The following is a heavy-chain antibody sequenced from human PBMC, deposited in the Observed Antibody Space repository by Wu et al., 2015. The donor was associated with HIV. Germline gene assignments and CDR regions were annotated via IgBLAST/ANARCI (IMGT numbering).Heavy chain of an antibody. D-gene: IGHD3-3*01. CDR1: GDGFTSYA. Sequence: QAQLVQFGAEVKKPGSSVKVTCKASGDGFTSYAVSWVRQAPGQGLEWMGGINPLFGTTKHAQKFLDRVAFTTDESKTTAYMELSSLTSEDTAVYYCTRGDYANYDFWSAYPTYWGQGTLVIVSS. V-gene: IGHV1-69*05. J-gene: IGHJ4*02. CDR2: INPLFGTT. CDR3: TRGDYANYDFWSAYPTY.